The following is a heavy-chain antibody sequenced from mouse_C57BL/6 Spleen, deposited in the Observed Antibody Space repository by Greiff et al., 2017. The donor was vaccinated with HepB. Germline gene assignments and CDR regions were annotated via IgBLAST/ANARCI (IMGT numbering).Heavy chain of an antibody. D-gene: IGHD1-1*01. V-gene: IGHV1-76*01. J-gene: IGHJ2*01. CDR2: IYPGSGNT. CDR1: GYTFTDYY. CDR3: ARERAITTVVEDYFDY. Sequence: VQLQQSGAELVRPGASVKLSCKASGYTFTDYYINWVKQRPGQGLEWIARIYPGSGNTYYNEKFKGKATLTAEKSSSTAYMQLSSLTSEDSAVYFCARERAITTVVEDYFDYWGQGTTLTVSS.